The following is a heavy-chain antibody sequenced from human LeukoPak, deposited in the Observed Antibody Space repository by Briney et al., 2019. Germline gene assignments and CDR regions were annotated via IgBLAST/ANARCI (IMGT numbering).Heavy chain of an antibody. CDR2: ISSDNSNI. CDR1: GFTFSSYT. J-gene: IGHJ4*02. V-gene: IGHV3-48*01. Sequence: GGSLRLSCAASGFTFSSYTMNWVRQAPGKGLEWVSYISSDNSNIYYADSVKGRFTISRDNAKNSLYLQMNSLRAEDTAVYYCARVRSPRYFDYWGQGTLVTVSS. CDR3: ARVRSPRYFDY.